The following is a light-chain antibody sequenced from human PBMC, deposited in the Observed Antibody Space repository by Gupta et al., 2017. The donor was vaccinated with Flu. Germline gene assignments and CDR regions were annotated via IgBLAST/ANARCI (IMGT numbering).Light chain of an antibody. CDR3: QQSYSTPFT. CDR1: QSIRSY. J-gene: IGKJ4*01. V-gene: IGKV1-39*01. CDR2: AAS. Sequence: DIEMTQSTYSLAASVGDIVTITCRASQSIRSYLNWYQQKPGKAPKLLIYAASSWQSGVPSRFSGSGSGTDFTLTISSLQPEDVATYYCQQSYSTPFTFGGGTKLEIK.